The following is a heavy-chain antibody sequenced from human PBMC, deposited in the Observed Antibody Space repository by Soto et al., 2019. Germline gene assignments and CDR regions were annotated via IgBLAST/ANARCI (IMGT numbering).Heavy chain of an antibody. V-gene: IGHV3-72*01. Sequence: HPGGSLRLSCAGSGFTFSDHYIDWVRQAPGKGLEWVGRTTNRAKSYTAEYAASVKGRFTISRDDSHMYLQMDSLKTEDTAVYYCAREGDSSGPDFDYWGQGTLVTV. CDR3: AREGDSSGPDFDY. CDR1: GFTFSDHY. J-gene: IGHJ4*02. D-gene: IGHD3-22*01. CDR2: TTNRAKSYTA.